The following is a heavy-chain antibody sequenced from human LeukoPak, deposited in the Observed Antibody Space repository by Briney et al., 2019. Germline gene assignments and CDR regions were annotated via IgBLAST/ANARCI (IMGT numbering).Heavy chain of an antibody. D-gene: IGHD3-10*01. V-gene: IGHV4-4*07. J-gene: IGHJ6*02. CDR1: GGSISSYY. CDR3: ARRGGRVRGVYYYSMDV. Sequence: SETLSLTCTVSGGSISSYYWSWIRQPAGKGLEWIGRIYTSGSTNYNPSLKSRVTISVDTSKNQFSLKLSSVTAADTAVYYCARRGGRVRGVYYYSMDVWGQGTTVTVSS. CDR2: IYTSGST.